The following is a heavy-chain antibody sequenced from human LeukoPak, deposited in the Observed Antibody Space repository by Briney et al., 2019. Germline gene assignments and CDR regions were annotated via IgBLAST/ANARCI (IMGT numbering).Heavy chain of an antibody. CDR3: ATRGKGNWFDP. CDR2: IIPIFGIA. Sequence: ASVKVSCKASGGTFSSYAISWVRQAPGQGLEWMGRIIPIFGIANYAQKFQGRVTITADKSTSTAYMELSSLRSEDTAVYYCATRGKGNWFDPWGQGTLVTVSS. J-gene: IGHJ5*02. CDR1: GGTFSSYA. V-gene: IGHV1-69*04. D-gene: IGHD5-24*01.